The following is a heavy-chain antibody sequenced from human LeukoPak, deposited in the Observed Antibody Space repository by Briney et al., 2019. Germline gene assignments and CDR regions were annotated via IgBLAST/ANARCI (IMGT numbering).Heavy chain of an antibody. Sequence: AAVKVSCKAAGYTFTSYGISWVRQAPGQGLEWMGWISAYNGNTNYAQKLQGRVTMTTDTSTSTAYMELRSLRSDDTAVYYCARIALYYVFMDVWGKGNTVTVSS. CDR2: ISAYNGNT. CDR1: GYTFTSYG. J-gene: IGHJ6*03. V-gene: IGHV1-18*01. D-gene: IGHD2-15*01. CDR3: ARIALYYVFMDV.